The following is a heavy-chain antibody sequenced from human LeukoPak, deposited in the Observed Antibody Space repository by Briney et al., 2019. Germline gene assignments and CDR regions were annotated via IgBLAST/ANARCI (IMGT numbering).Heavy chain of an antibody. Sequence: SETLSLTCAVYGGSFSGYYWSWIRQPPGKGLEWIGEINHSGSTNYNPSLKSRVTISVDTSKTQFSLKLSSVTAADTAVYYCARGGGDWNDAYQNAFDIWDQGTMGTVSS. D-gene: IGHD1-1*01. CDR3: ARGGGDWNDAYQNAFDI. CDR1: GGSFSGYY. J-gene: IGHJ3*02. V-gene: IGHV4-34*01. CDR2: INHSGST.